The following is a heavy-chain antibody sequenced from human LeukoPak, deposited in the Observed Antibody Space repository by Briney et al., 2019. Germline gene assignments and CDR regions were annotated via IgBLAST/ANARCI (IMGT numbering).Heavy chain of an antibody. CDR2: MNPNSGGT. CDR1: GYTFTVYF. J-gene: IGHJ4*02. D-gene: IGHD3-22*01. CDR3: ARELNYDSSGYYFDY. Sequence: ASAKVSCKASGYTFTVYFMHWVRQAPGQGLEWMGWMNPNSGGTNYAQKFQGRVTMTRDTSISTAYMELSRLRSDDTAAYYCARELNYDSSGYYFDYWGQGTLVTVSS. V-gene: IGHV1-2*02.